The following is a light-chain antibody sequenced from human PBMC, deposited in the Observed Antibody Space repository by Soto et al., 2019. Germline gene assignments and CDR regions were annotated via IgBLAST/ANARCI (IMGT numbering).Light chain of an antibody. Sequence: QSALTQPASVSGSPGQSITISCTGSTSDVGAYNYVSWYKHHPGQAPQLMIYEVSNRPSGVSNRFSGSKSGNTASLTISGLQADDEGDYYCSSKTSSSSPFVFGTGTKVTVV. V-gene: IGLV2-14*01. CDR2: EVS. CDR1: TSDVGAYNY. CDR3: SSKTSSSSPFV. J-gene: IGLJ1*01.